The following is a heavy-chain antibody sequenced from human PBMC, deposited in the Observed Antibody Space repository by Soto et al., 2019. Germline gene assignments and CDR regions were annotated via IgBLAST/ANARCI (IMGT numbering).Heavy chain of an antibody. Sequence: GESLKISCKGSGYGFTSYWIGWVRQMPGKGLEWMGIIHPGDSDARYSPSFQGQVTISADKSISTAYLQWSSLRASDTAMYYCARRDVSCSSSSCYKDWGQGTLVTVS. CDR2: IHPGDSDA. CDR3: ARRDVSCSSSSCYKD. CDR1: GYGFTSYW. D-gene: IGHD2-2*02. J-gene: IGHJ4*02. V-gene: IGHV5-51*01.